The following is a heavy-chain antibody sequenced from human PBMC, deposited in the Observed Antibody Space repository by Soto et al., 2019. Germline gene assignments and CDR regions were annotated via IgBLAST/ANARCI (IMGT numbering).Heavy chain of an antibody. CDR3: ARDPHEFWTSYGFDL. Sequence: WPHQSTRKGLEWMGGFDPEDGETIYAQKFQGRVTLTTDTSTSTAYMELRSLRSDDTAIYSCARDPHEFWTSYGFDLWGQGPLVTVYS. J-gene: IGHJ5*02. CDR2: FDPEDGET. V-gene: IGHV1-24*01. D-gene: IGHD3-3*01.